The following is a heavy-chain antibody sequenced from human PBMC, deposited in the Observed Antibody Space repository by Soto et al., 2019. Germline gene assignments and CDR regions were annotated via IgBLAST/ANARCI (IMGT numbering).Heavy chain of an antibody. CDR3: ARDYYDSSGYYYGG. J-gene: IGHJ4*02. V-gene: IGHV1-69*08. Sequence: QVQLVQSGAEVKKPGSSVKVSCKASGDTFSSYTISWVRQAPGQGLEWMGRIIPILGIANYAQKFQGRVTITADKSTSTAYMELSSLRSEDTAVYYCARDYYDSSGYYYGGWGQGTLVTVSS. D-gene: IGHD3-22*01. CDR2: IIPILGIA. CDR1: GDTFSSYT.